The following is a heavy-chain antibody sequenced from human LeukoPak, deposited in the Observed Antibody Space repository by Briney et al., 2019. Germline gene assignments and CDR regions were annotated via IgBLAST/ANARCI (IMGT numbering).Heavy chain of an antibody. D-gene: IGHD6-13*01. CDR2: INHSGST. CDR1: GGSFSGYY. J-gene: IGHJ4*02. Sequence: PSETLSLTCAVYGGSFSGYYWSWIRQPPGKGLEWIGEINHSGSTNYNPSLKSRVTISVDTSKNQFSLKLSSVTAADTAVYYCARDGYSSSQSPFDYWGQGTLVTVSS. CDR3: ARDGYSSSQSPFDY. V-gene: IGHV4-34*01.